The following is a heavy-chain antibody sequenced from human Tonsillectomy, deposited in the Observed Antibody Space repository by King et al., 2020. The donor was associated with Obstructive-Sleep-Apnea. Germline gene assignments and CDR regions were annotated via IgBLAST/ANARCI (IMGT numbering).Heavy chain of an antibody. V-gene: IGHV3-9*01. CDR1: GLTFADYA. CDR3: TKGSSSSWYWDYGMDV. Sequence: VQLVESGGGLVQPGTSLRLSCSASGLTFADYAMHWVRRAPGKGLEWVSSINWNSGNIGYVDSVKGRFTVSRDNARNSLFLEMNSLRTEDTALYYCTKGSSSSWYWDYGMDVWGQGTTVTVS. CDR2: INWNSGNI. D-gene: IGHD6-13*01. J-gene: IGHJ6*02.